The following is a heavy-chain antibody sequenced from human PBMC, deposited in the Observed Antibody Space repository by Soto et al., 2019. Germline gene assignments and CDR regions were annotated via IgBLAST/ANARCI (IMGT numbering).Heavy chain of an antibody. CDR1: GGTFSSYT. D-gene: IGHD3-22*01. V-gene: IGHV1-69*02. Sequence: QVQLVQSGAEVKKPGSSVKVSCKASGGTFSSYTISWVRQAPGQGLEWMGRIIPILGIANYAQKFQGRVTITADKSTSTAYMELRSLRSEDTAVYYCAAGDSSGYGIYYCGMDVWGQGTTVTVSS. CDR3: AAGDSSGYGIYYCGMDV. CDR2: IIPILGIA. J-gene: IGHJ6*02.